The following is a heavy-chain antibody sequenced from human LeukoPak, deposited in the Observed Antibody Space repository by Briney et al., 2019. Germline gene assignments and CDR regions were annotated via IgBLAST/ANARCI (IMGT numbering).Heavy chain of an antibody. CDR2: IIPIFGTT. Sequence: ASVKVSCKASGGTLRNYVISWVRQAPGQGLEWMGGIIPIFGTTNYAQKFQGRVTISTDESTSTAYMDLSSLRSEDTAIYYCARGLRDTYCSGGSGYSDYWGQGTLVTVSS. V-gene: IGHV1-69*05. J-gene: IGHJ4*02. D-gene: IGHD2-15*01. CDR3: ARGLRDTYCSGGSGYSDY. CDR1: GGTLRNYV.